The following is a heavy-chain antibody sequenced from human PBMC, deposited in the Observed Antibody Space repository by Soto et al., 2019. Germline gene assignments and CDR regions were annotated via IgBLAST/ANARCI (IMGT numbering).Heavy chain of an antibody. Sequence: GGSLRPSCAASGFTFRLYDMSWVRQAPGKGLEWVSSLSASGDRTDYADSVKGRFAISRDNAKNSLYLQMNSLRAEDTAVYYCARDRGYDAHDYYYNAMDVWGQGTTVTVSS. V-gene: IGHV3-23*01. CDR2: LSASGDRT. D-gene: IGHD3-10*01. J-gene: IGHJ6*02. CDR3: ARDRGYDAHDYYYNAMDV. CDR1: GFTFRLYD.